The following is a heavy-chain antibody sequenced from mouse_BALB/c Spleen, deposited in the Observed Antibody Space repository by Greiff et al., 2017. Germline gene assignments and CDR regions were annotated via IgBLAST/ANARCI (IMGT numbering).Heavy chain of an antibody. J-gene: IGHJ4*01. V-gene: IGHV1-54*01. CDR2: INPGSGGT. Sequence: VQLVESGAELVRPGTSVKVSCKASGYAFTNYLIEWVKQRPGQGLEWIGVINPGSGGTNYNEKFKGKATLTADKSSSTAYMQLSSLTSDDSAVYFCARRSSYAMDYWGQGTSVTVSS. CDR3: ARRSSYAMDY. CDR1: GYAFTNYL. D-gene: IGHD1-1*01.